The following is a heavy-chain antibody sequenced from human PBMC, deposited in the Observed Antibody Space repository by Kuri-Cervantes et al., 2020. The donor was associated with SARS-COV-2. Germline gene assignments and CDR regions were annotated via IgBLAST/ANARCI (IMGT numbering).Heavy chain of an antibody. CDR2: ISGSGGST. V-gene: IGHV3-23*01. CDR1: GFTFSSYA. D-gene: IGHD3-3*01. J-gene: IGHJ6*02. CDR3: AKLGGGDYDLWSGYSDYYYGMDV. Sequence: GESLKISCAASGFTFSSYAMSWVRQAPGKGLEWVSAISGSGGSTYYADSVKGRFTISRDNSKNTLYLQMNSLRAEDTAVYYCAKLGGGDYDLWSGYSDYYYGMDVWGQGTTVTVSS.